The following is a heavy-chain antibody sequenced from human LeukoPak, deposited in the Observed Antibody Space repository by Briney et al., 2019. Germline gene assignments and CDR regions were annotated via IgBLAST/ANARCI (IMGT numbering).Heavy chain of an antibody. CDR3: ARARPWDSSRSYYFGMDV. V-gene: IGHV3-23*01. D-gene: IGHD3-22*01. Sequence: GGSLRLSCEASGFTFSSYAIRWVRPAPGTGLEWVSSIPGSGGATYYADSVRGRFSISRDSSKNTVYLQMNSLRDEDTAVYYCARARPWDSSRSYYFGMDVWGHGTTVTVSS. J-gene: IGHJ6*02. CDR2: IPGSGGAT. CDR1: GFTFSSYA.